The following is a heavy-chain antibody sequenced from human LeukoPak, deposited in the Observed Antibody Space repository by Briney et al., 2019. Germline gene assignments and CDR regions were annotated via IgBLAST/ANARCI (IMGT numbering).Heavy chain of an antibody. Sequence: PPETLSLTCAVSGYSISSGYYWGWIRQPPGKGLEWIGSIYHSGSTYYNPPLKSRVTISVDTSKNQFSLKLSSVTAADTAVYYCARLGRDYYDSSGYYHYWGQGTLVTVSS. D-gene: IGHD3-22*01. CDR3: ARLGRDYYDSSGYYHY. V-gene: IGHV4-38-2*01. CDR2: IYHSGST. J-gene: IGHJ4*02. CDR1: GYSISSGYY.